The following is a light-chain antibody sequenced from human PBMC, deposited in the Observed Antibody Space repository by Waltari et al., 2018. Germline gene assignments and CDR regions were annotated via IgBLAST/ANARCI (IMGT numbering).Light chain of an antibody. V-gene: IGLV2-14*01. CDR3: CSFTSRSTWV. CDR1: SRDAGGYNY. J-gene: IGLJ3*02. CDR2: DVS. Sequence: QSALTQPAPVSGSPGQSITISCTGTSRDAGGYNYVSWYQQPPGKVPKLLIFDVSNRPSGVSNRFSGSKSGNTASLTISGLQAEDESDYYCCSFTSRSTWVFGGGTKLTVL.